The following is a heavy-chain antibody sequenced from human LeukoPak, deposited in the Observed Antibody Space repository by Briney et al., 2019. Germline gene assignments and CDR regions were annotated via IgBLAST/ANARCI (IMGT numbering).Heavy chain of an antibody. CDR2: LYYSRNT. V-gene: IGHV4-59*01. Sequence: SETLSLTCTVSGGSIGDYYWSCIRQPPGKGLEWIGYLYYSRNTNYSPSLKSRVTISADTSKTQVYLKLRSVTAADTAVYYCVRDLWGAGGTQYWGQGILVTVSS. CDR3: VRDLWGAGGTQY. J-gene: IGHJ4*02. D-gene: IGHD2-15*01. CDR1: GGSIGDYY.